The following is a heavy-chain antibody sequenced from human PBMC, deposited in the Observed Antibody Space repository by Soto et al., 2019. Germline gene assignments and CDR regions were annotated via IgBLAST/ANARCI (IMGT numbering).Heavy chain of an antibody. CDR2: IHSSGSI. CDR1: GGSISSDDYY. Sequence: SETLSLTCTVSGGSISSDDYYWSWIRQAPGRGLEWIGYIHSSGSIYYNPSLKSRATMSIDTARNQFSLKVSSVTVADTAVYYCARELDGFHDDNSGPDNRHGWGKGTLVT. D-gene: IGHD3-22*01. CDR3: ARELDGFHDDNSGPDNRHG. V-gene: IGHV4-30-4*01. J-gene: IGHJ1*01.